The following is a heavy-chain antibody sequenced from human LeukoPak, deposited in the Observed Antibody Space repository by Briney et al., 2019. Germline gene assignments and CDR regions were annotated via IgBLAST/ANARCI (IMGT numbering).Heavy chain of an antibody. J-gene: IGHJ4*02. CDR1: GYTFTGYY. CDR2: INPNSGGT. CDR3: ARDSGEVPDY. V-gene: IGHV1-2*02. Sequence: ASVKVSCKASGYTFTGYYMHWVRQAPGQGLEWMGWINPNSGGTNYAQKFQGRVTMTRNTSISTAYMELSSLRSEDTAVYYCARDSGEVPDYWGQGTLVTVSS. D-gene: IGHD3-10*01.